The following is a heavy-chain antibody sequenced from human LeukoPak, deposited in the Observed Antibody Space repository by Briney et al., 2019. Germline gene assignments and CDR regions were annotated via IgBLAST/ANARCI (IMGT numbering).Heavy chain of an antibody. CDR2: IYSSVGT. Sequence: SESLSLTCIVPGASTSAFHWTWFRQPAGKTLEWIGLIYSSVGTALNPSLTTRAAMSPDLTKNQLSLRLTSMTAADTAMYYCARKDGDFWGQGTLVSVSS. CDR1: GASTSAFH. CDR3: ARKDGDF. J-gene: IGHJ4*02. V-gene: IGHV4-4*07.